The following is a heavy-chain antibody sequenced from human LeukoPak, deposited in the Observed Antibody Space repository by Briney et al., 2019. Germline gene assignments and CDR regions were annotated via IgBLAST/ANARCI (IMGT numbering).Heavy chain of an antibody. V-gene: IGHV6-1*01. Sequence: TSQTLSLTCAVSGDIVSSNSAAWNWIRQSPSRGLEWLGRTYYRSKWYNDYAVSVKSRITINPDTSKNQFSLQLNSVTPEDTAVYYCARGLWEGDYVILLYYYMDVWGKGTTVTVSS. CDR1: GDIVSSNSAA. D-gene: IGHD4-17*01. CDR3: ARGLWEGDYVILLYYYMDV. CDR2: TYYRSKWYN. J-gene: IGHJ6*03.